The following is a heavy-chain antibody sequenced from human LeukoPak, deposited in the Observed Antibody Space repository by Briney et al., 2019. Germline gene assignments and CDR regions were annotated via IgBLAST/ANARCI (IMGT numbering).Heavy chain of an antibody. CDR2: ISYDGSNK. D-gene: IGHD3-22*01. V-gene: IGHV3-30*04. J-gene: IGHJ4*02. CDR3: AKLDGPETYYYDTSGPLVDY. CDR1: GFTFSSYA. Sequence: GGSLRLSCAASGFTFSSYAMHWVRQAPGKGLGWVAVISYDGSNKYYADSVKGRFTISRDNSKNTLYLQMNSLRVEDTAVYYCAKLDGPETYYYDTSGPLVDYWGQGTLVTVSS.